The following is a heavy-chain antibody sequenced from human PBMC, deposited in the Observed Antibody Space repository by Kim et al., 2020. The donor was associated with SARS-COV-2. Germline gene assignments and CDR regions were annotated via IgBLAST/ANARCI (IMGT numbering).Heavy chain of an antibody. CDR1: GGSISSSSYY. CDR2: IYYSGST. Sequence: SETLSLTCTVSGGSISSSSYYWGWIRQPPGKGLEWIGSIYYSGSTYYNPSLKSRVTISVDTSKNQFSLKLSSVTAADTAVYYCARGVVQGWFDPWGQGTL. V-gene: IGHV4-39*07. J-gene: IGHJ5*02. CDR3: ARGVVQGWFDP.